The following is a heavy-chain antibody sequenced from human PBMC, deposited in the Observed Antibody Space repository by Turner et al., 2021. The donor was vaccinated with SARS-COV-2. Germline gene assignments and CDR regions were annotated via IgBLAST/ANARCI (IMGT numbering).Heavy chain of an antibody. CDR2: IAAGADYT. V-gene: IGHV3-23*01. CDR3: ARVASYYFDGRLWVGPLDT. D-gene: IGHD3-9*01. J-gene: IGHJ5*01. CDR1: GFSFGDSL. Sequence: QLFESGGGLEESGKSLRLSCVASGFSFGDSLMAWVRQAPGKGLEFVSSIAAGADYTFYSDSVRGRFAVSRDNLKNTLYLEMNSLRVGDSALYYCARVASYYFDGRLWVGPLDTWGQGTLVSVS.